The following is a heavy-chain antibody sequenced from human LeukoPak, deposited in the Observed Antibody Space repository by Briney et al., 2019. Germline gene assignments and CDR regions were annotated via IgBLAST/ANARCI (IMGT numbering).Heavy chain of an antibody. V-gene: IGHV4-34*01. CDR1: GGSFSGYY. CDR3: ARGRKQLVPPRYYYGMDV. Sequence: SETLSLTCAVYGGSFSGYYWSWIRQPPGKGLEWIGEINHSGSTNYNPFLKSRVTISVDTSKNQFSLKLSSVTAADTAVYYCARGRKQLVPPRYYYGMDVWGQGSTVTVSS. CDR2: INHSGST. D-gene: IGHD6-6*01. J-gene: IGHJ6*02.